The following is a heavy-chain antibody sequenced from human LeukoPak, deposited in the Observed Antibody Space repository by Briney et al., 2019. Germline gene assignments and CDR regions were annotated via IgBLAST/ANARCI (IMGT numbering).Heavy chain of an antibody. CDR1: GFTFNTYA. V-gene: IGHV3-23*01. CDR3: AKNLITLLSTVTTDY. CDR2: ISGSGGST. J-gene: IGHJ4*02. D-gene: IGHD4-17*01. Sequence: GGSLRLSCGASGFTFNTYAMSWVRQAPGKGLEWVSSISGSGGSTYYADSVRGRFTISRDNSKHTLYLQMNSLRAEDTAVYYCAKNLITLLSTVTTDYWGQGTLVTVSS.